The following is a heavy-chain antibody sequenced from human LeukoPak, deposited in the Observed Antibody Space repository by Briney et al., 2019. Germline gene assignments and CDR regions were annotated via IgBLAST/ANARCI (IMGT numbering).Heavy chain of an antibody. CDR1: GGSFSGYY. CDR2: INHSGST. CDR3: ARGSAGYYDYVWGSYRSLPYFDY. D-gene: IGHD3-16*02. V-gene: IGHV4-34*01. Sequence: SETLSLTCAVYGGSFSGYYWSWIRQPPGKGLEWIGEINHSGSTNYNPSLKSRVTISVDTSKNQFSLKLSSVTAADTAVYYCARGSAGYYDYVWGSYRSLPYFDYWGQGTLVTVSS. J-gene: IGHJ4*02.